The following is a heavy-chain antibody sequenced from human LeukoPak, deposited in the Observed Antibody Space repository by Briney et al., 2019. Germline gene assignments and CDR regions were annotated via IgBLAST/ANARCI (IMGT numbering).Heavy chain of an antibody. V-gene: IGHV3-23*01. CDR1: GFTFSSYA. CDR3: ARGRGSTIRFDY. CDR2: ISTSGGST. Sequence: GGSLRLSCAASGFTFSSYAMSWVRQAPGKGLEWVSAISTSGGSTYYADSVKGRFTISRDNSKNTLYLQVNSLRAEDTAVYYCARGRGSTIRFDYWGQGTLVTVSS. J-gene: IGHJ4*02. D-gene: IGHD3-10*01.